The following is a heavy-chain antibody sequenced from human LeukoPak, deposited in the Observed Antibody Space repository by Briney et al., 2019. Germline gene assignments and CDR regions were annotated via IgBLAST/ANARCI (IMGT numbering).Heavy chain of an antibody. CDR2: INHSGST. V-gene: IGHV4-34*01. J-gene: IGHJ4*02. CDR3: VRPGWELSYFDF. D-gene: IGHD3-10*01. CDR1: GGSFSGYY. Sequence: PSETLSLTCAVYGGSFSGYYWSWIRQPPKKGLEWIGEINHSGSTNYNPSLKSRVTISVDTSKNQFSLKVRSVTAADTAVYYCVRPGWELSYFDFWGQGTLVTVSS.